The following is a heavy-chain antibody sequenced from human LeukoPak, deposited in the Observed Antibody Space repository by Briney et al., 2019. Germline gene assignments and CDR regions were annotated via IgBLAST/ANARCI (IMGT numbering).Heavy chain of an antibody. CDR3: ARGRQQLVFYWFDP. D-gene: IGHD6-13*01. Sequence: GGSLRLSCAASGFTFSSYGMHWVRQAPGKGLEWVAVISYDGSNKYYADSVKGRFTISRDNSKNTLYLQMNSLRAEDTAVYYCARGRQQLVFYWFDPWGQGTLVTVSS. J-gene: IGHJ5*02. V-gene: IGHV3-30*03. CDR2: ISYDGSNK. CDR1: GFTFSSYG.